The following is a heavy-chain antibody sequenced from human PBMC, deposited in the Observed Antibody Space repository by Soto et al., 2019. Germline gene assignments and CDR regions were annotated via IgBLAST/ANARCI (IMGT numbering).Heavy chain of an antibody. V-gene: IGHV1-58*01. CDR2: IVVGSGNT. Sequence: ASVKVSCKASGFTFTSSAVQWVRQARGQRLEWIGWIVVGSGNTNYAQKFQERVTITRDMSTSTAYMELSSLRSEDTAVYYCAASRYSSGWDIPGTGYWGQGTLVTVSS. J-gene: IGHJ4*02. D-gene: IGHD6-19*01. CDR1: GFTFTSSA. CDR3: AASRYSSGWDIPGTGY.